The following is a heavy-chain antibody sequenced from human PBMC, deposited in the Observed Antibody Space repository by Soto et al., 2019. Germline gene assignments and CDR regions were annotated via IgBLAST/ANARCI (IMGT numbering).Heavy chain of an antibody. CDR2: ITWDSGRR. D-gene: IGHD6-19*01. CDR3: AKANSSGWTYYFDG. CDR1: RLIFDDYT. Sequence: GGSLRLSCAASRLIFDDYTMHWVRQLPGKGLEWLSLITWDSGRRYYADSVKGRFTISRDNSKNSLYLEMNRLSSDDTALYYCAKANSSGWTYYFDGWGLGTPVTVAS. V-gene: IGHV3-43*01. J-gene: IGHJ4*02.